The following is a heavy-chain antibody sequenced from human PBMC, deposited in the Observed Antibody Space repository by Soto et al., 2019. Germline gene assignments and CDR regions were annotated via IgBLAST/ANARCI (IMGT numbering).Heavy chain of an antibody. CDR1: GFTFSGHE. J-gene: IGHJ4*02. V-gene: IGHV3-48*03. CDR2: ISSSGSTT. D-gene: IGHD3-10*01. CDR3: AKVGVFSFFDY. Sequence: VGSLRLSCVASGFTFSGHEMNWVRQAPGKGLEWVSYISSSGSTTYYADSVKGRFTFSRDNAKNSLYLQMNSLRAEDTAVYYCAKVGVFSFFDYWGPGTLVTVSS.